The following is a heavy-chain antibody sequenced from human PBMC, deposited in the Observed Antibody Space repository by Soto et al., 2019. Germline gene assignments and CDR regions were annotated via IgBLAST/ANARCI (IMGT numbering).Heavy chain of an antibody. D-gene: IGHD3-10*01. CDR1: GFTFSSCA. CDR2: ISGSGGST. Sequence: EVQLLESGGGLVQPGGSLRLSCAASGFTFSSCAMSWVRQAPGEGLQWVSTISGSGGSTYNADSVKGRFTISRDNSKNTLYLLMNSLRAEDTAVYYCAKDRGHDYGSELDAFDIWGQGTMVTVSS. J-gene: IGHJ3*02. V-gene: IGHV3-23*01. CDR3: AKDRGHDYGSELDAFDI.